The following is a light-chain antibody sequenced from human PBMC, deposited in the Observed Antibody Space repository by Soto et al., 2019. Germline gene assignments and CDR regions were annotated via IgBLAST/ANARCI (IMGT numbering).Light chain of an antibody. J-gene: IGLJ2*01. CDR1: SGDVGGYDY. Sequence: QSALTQPASVSGSPGQSITIYCAGTSGDVGGYDYVSWYQQHPGKAPKLMIYDVSNRPSGVSNRFSGSKSGNTASLTISGLQAEDEADYYCSSYTSSNTVVFGGGTKLTVL. CDR3: SSYTSSNTVV. CDR2: DVS. V-gene: IGLV2-14*01.